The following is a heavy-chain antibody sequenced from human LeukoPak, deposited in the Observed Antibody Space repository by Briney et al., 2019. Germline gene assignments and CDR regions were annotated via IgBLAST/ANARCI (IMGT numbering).Heavy chain of an antibody. CDR3: ARDLLVVPAAISAFDI. CDR2: FNPNSGDT. Sequence: GASVKVSCKASGYIFTAYYIHWVRQAPGQGLEWMGWFNPNSGDTNYAQKFQGRDTMTRDMSISTAYMELSRLRSDDTAVYYCARDLLVVPAAISAFDIWGQGTMVTVSS. CDR1: GYIFTAYY. V-gene: IGHV1-2*02. J-gene: IGHJ3*02. D-gene: IGHD2-2*01.